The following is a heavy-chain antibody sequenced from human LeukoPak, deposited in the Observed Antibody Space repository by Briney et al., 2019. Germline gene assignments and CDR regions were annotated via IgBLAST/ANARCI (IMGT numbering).Heavy chain of an antibody. J-gene: IGHJ3*02. CDR3: ARSPSDGYSDGVDDI. Sequence: GESLKISCKGSGYSFSNYCIGWVRQMPGKGLEWMGILRGDHSYIKYSPVFEGQVTISGDRSTNTVYLQWSSLRASDSAIYFCARSPSDGYSDGVDDIWGQGTMVTVSS. V-gene: IGHV5-51*01. CDR1: GYSFSNYC. D-gene: IGHD5-24*01. CDR2: LRGDHSYI.